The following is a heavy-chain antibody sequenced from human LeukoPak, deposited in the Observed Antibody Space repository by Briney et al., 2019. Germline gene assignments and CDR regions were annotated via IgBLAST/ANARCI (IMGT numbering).Heavy chain of an antibody. CDR2: ISSSGGTI. CDR3: VTVYNWNYVDH. CDR1: GFALSDYY. Sequence: GGSLRLSCVASGFALSDYYMSWIRQAPGKGLEWVSFISSSGGTIYYADSVKGRFTISRDNVKNSLFLQMNNLRAEVTAVYYCVTVYNWNYVDHWGQGTLVTVSS. J-gene: IGHJ4*02. V-gene: IGHV3-11*04. D-gene: IGHD1-7*01.